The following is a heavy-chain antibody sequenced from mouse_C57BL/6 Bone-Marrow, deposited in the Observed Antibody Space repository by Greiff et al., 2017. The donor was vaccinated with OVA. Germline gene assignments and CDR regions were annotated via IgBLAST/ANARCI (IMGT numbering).Heavy chain of an antibody. V-gene: IGHV1-54*01. D-gene: IGHD4-1*01. Sequence: VQLQESGAELVRPGTSVKVSCKASGYAFTNYLIEWVKQRPGQGLEWIGVINPGSGGTNYNEKFKGKATLTADKSSSTAYMQLSSLTSEDSAVYFCTLTGMRFAYWGQGTLVTVSA. CDR3: TLTGMRFAY. CDR1: GYAFTNYL. CDR2: INPGSGGT. J-gene: IGHJ3*01.